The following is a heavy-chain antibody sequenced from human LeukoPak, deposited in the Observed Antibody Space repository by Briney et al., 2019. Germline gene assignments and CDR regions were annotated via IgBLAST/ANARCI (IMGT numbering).Heavy chain of an antibody. CDR3: ARSPYYYGSGSYILPYYYGMDV. Sequence: GESLKISCKGSGHSFTSYWIGWVRQMLGKGLEWMGIIYPGDSDTRYSPSFQGQVTISADKSISTAYLQWSSLKASDTAMYYCARSPYYYGSGSYILPYYYGMDVWGQGTTVIVSS. D-gene: IGHD3-10*01. CDR2: IYPGDSDT. V-gene: IGHV5-51*01. CDR1: GHSFTSYW. J-gene: IGHJ6*02.